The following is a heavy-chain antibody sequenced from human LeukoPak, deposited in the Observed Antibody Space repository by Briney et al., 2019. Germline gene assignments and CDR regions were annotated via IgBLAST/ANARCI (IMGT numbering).Heavy chain of an antibody. Sequence: GGSLRLTCAASGFIFRDCGMSWVRQAPGKGLEWVALISYDGSDKFYGDSVKGRFTISRDNSKNTLYLQMNSLRAEDTAVYYCAKADYDSSVAGYWGQGTLVTVSS. V-gene: IGHV3-30*18. CDR2: ISYDGSDK. J-gene: IGHJ4*02. CDR1: GFIFRDCG. CDR3: AKADYDSSVAGY. D-gene: IGHD3-22*01.